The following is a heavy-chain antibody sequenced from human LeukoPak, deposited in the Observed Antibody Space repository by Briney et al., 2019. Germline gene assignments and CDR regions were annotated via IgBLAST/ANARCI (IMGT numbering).Heavy chain of an antibody. CDR1: GGSISSGDYY. CDR2: IYYSGST. D-gene: IGHD1-20*01. Sequence: SQTLSLTFTVSGGSISSGDYYWSWIRQPPGKGLEWIGYIYYSGSTYYNPSLKSRVTISVDTSKNQFSLKLSSVTAADTAVYYCARHRYNWNDVGPFDYWGQGTLVTVSS. J-gene: IGHJ4*02. V-gene: IGHV4-30-4*01. CDR3: ARHRYNWNDVGPFDY.